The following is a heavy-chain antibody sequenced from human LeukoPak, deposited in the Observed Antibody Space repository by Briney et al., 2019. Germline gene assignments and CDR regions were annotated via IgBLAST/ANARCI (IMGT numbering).Heavy chain of an antibody. Sequence: SETLSLTCTVSGGSISSYYWSWIRQPPGKGLEWIWYIYTSGSTNYNPSLKSRVTISVDTSKNQFSLKLSSVTAADTAVYYCARCGSHYYYYYMDVWGKGTTVTVSS. V-gene: IGHV4-4*09. D-gene: IGHD1-26*01. CDR2: IYTSGST. J-gene: IGHJ6*03. CDR1: GGSISSYY. CDR3: ARCGSHYYYYYMDV.